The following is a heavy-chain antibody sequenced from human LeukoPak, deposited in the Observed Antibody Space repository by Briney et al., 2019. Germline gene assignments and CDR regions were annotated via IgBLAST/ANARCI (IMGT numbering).Heavy chain of an antibody. CDR2: ISGSGGST. D-gene: IGHD3-22*01. V-gene: IGHV3-23*01. J-gene: IGHJ4*02. CDR1: GFTFSSYA. CDR3: AKDLYYYDTSRDFLDY. Sequence: GSLRLSCAASGFTFSSYAMSWVRQAPGKGLEWVSAISGSGGSTYYADSVKGRFTISRDNSKNTLYLQMNSLRAEDTAVYYCAKDLYYYDTSRDFLDYWGQGTLVTVSS.